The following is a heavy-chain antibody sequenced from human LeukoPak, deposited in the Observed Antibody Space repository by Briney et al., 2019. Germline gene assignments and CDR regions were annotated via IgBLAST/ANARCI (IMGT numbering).Heavy chain of an antibody. CDR3: ARPANRRYCSGGSCYSGAFDI. Sequence: PSETLSLTCTVSGGSISSSSYYWGWIRQPPGKGLEWIGSIYYSGSTYYNPSLKSRVTISVDTSKNQFSLKLSSVTAADTAVYYCARPANRRYCSGGSCYSGAFDIWGQGTMVTVSS. V-gene: IGHV4-39*01. CDR2: IYYSGST. D-gene: IGHD2-15*01. CDR1: GGSISSSSYY. J-gene: IGHJ3*02.